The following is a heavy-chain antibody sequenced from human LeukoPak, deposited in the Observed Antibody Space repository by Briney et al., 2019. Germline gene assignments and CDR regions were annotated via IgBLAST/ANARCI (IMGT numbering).Heavy chain of an antibody. CDR3: ASAHGGSGYDRPFDY. J-gene: IGHJ4*02. Sequence: GGSLRLSCAASGFTFNNYAMTWVRQVPGKGLEWISYIDSSATTTYYAGSVQGRFTISRDNAKNSLYLQMRSLRVEDTAFYYCASAHGGSGYDRPFDYWGQGTLVTVSS. CDR1: GFTFNNYA. D-gene: IGHD5-12*01. CDR2: IDSSATTT. V-gene: IGHV3-48*03.